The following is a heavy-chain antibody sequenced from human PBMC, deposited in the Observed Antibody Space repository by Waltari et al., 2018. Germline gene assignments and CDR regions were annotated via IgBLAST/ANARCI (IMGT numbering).Heavy chain of an antibody. CDR2: ISYYGSNK. CDR1: GFTFSSYA. CDR3: ARDSAG. Sequence: QVQLVESGGGVVQPGRSLRLSCAASGFTFSSYAMHWVRQAPGKGLEWVAVISYYGSNKCYADFVKGRFTISRDNSKNTLYLQMNSLRAEDTAVYYCARDSAGWGQGTRVTVSS. V-gene: IGHV3-30-3*01. D-gene: IGHD1-26*01. J-gene: IGHJ4*02.